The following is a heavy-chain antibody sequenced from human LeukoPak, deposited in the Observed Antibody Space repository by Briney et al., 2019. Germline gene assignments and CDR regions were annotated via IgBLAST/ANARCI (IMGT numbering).Heavy chain of an antibody. CDR3: ARVSPDSSGHYYFDY. D-gene: IGHD3-22*01. CDR1: GFPFSTYT. J-gene: IGHJ4*02. Sequence: GRSLRLSCAASGFPFSTYTMYWVRQAPGKGLDCVALISYDGSDKYYADSVKGRFTISRDNSKNSLYLQMNSLKTEDTAVYYCARVSPDSSGHYYFDYWGQGTLVTVSS. V-gene: IGHV3-30-3*01. CDR2: ISYDGSDK.